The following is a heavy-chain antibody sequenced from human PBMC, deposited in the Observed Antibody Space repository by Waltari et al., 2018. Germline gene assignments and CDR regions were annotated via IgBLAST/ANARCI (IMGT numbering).Heavy chain of an antibody. J-gene: IGHJ2*01. Sequence: EVQLVESGGGWVQPGRSLRLTCAASGFTFDDYAMHWVRQVPGKGLEWVSGISWTSCSIGYADSLKGRFTISRDNATNSLYLQMNSLIAEDTALYYCAIAMGPLYVYFDLWGRGTLVTVSS. V-gene: IGHV3-9*01. CDR3: AIAMGPLYVYFDL. CDR2: ISWTSCSI. CDR1: GFTFDDYA. D-gene: IGHD5-18*01.